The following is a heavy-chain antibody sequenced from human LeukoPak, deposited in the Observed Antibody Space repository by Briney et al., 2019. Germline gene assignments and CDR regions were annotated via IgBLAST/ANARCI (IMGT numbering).Heavy chain of an antibody. Sequence: PSETLSLTCTVSGGSISSGDYYWSWIRQPPGKGLEWIGYIYYSGTTYYNPSLKSRVTISVDTSKNQFSLKLSSVTAADTAVYYCARQSGFVTIFGVVNDAFDIWGQGTMVTVSS. D-gene: IGHD3-3*01. J-gene: IGHJ3*02. CDR2: IYYSGTT. V-gene: IGHV4-30-4*01. CDR1: GGSISSGDYY. CDR3: ARQSGFVTIFGVVNDAFDI.